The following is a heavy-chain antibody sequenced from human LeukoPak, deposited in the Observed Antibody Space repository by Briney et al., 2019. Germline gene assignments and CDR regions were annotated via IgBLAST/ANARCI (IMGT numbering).Heavy chain of an antibody. CDR2: INPNSGGT. D-gene: IGHD4-17*01. J-gene: IGHJ5*02. Sequence: ASVKVSCKASGYRFRDYYMHWVRQAPGQGLEWMGWINPNSGGTMYAQKFQGRVAMTRDTSINTAYMELSRLTSDDTAVYYCARDGDDNGDYVLGWSDPWGQGTLVTVSS. V-gene: IGHV1-2*02. CDR3: ARDGDDNGDYVLGWSDP. CDR1: GYRFRDYY.